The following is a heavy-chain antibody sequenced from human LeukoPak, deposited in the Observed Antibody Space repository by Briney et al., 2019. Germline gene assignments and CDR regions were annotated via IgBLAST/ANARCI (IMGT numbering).Heavy chain of an antibody. CDR3: ARESSSHTDLEY. Sequence: GGSLRLSCAASGFTFSSYTMDWVRQAPGKGLEWVSSMSSSSYKFYAQSLKGRFTTSRDNAKNSLYLQMNSLGVEDTAVYYCARESSSHTDLEYWGQGTLVTVSS. CDR2: MSSSSYK. D-gene: IGHD6-13*01. V-gene: IGHV3-21*01. J-gene: IGHJ4*02. CDR1: GFTFSSYT.